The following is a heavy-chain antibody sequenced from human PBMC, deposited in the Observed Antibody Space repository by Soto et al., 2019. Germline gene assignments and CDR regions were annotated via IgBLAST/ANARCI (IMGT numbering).Heavy chain of an antibody. Sequence: QVQLQESGPGLVKPSETLSLTCTVSGGPFSSYYWSWIWQPPGKGLEWIGYIYYTGNTNYNPSLKSRVTMSMDTSRNHFSLKLTSVTAADTAVYYCARVQATVTSFDPWGQGILVTVSS. D-gene: IGHD4-17*01. CDR1: GGPFSSYY. V-gene: IGHV4-59*01. CDR3: ARVQATVTSFDP. J-gene: IGHJ5*02. CDR2: IYYTGNT.